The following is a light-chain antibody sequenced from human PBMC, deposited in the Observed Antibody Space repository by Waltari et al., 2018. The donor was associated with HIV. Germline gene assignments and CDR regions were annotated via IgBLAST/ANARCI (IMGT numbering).Light chain of an antibody. Sequence: QSAPTQPHSVSGSPGQSVTISCTGTSSDVGGYNYVSWYQQHPGKAPKLMIYDVTKRPSGVPDRFSGSKSGNTASLTISGLQAEDEADYFCCSYAGGYTLVFGGGTKLTVL. CDR1: SSDVGGYNY. V-gene: IGLV2-11*01. CDR2: DVT. CDR3: CSYAGGYTLV. J-gene: IGLJ3*02.